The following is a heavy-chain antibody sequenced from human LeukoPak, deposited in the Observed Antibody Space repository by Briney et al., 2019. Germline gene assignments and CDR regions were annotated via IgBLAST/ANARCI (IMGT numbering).Heavy chain of an antibody. Sequence: GGSLRLSCAASGFTFSTYSMNWVRQAPGKGLEWVSYISSSSTPIYYADSVKGRFTISRYNAKNSLYLQMNSLRAEDTAVYYCTRGGFYPDYWGQGTLVTVSS. CDR2: ISSSSTPI. CDR3: TRGGFYPDY. CDR1: GFTFSTYS. D-gene: IGHD3-3*01. J-gene: IGHJ4*02. V-gene: IGHV3-48*01.